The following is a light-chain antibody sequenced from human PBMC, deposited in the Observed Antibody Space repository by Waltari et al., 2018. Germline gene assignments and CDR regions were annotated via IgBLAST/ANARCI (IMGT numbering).Light chain of an antibody. V-gene: IGLV2-23*01. CDR2: EGS. Sequence: QSALAQPASVSGSPGQSITISCTGTSSHVGTYNLVSWYQQHPGRAPKVLIYEGSERPSGVSSRFSGSKSGNTASLTISGLQAEDEADYYCCSYAGSSTVVFGGGTRLTVL. J-gene: IGLJ2*01. CDR1: SSHVGTYNL. CDR3: CSYAGSSTVV.